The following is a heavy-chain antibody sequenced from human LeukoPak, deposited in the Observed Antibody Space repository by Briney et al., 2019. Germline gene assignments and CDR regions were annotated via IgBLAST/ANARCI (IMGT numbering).Heavy chain of an antibody. J-gene: IGHJ4*02. CDR2: IKDDGSDR. CDR1: GFTFNNAW. D-gene: IGHD2-15*01. Sequence: PGGSLRLSCAASGFTFNNAWMSWVRPAPGKGLEWVATIKDDGSDRYYVDSVKGRFTISRDNAKNSLYLQMNSLRVEDTAVYYCANLGCRDGGQGTLVSVSS. V-gene: IGHV3-7*01. CDR3: ANLGCRD.